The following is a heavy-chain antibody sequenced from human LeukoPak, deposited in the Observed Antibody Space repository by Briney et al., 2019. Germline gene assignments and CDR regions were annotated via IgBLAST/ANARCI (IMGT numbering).Heavy chain of an antibody. J-gene: IGHJ6*02. V-gene: IGHV3-30*18. Sequence: GGSLRLSCAASRFAFSGHGMHWVRQAPGKGLEWVAVISYDGSNKYYADSVKGRFTISRDNSKNTLYLQMNSLRAEDTAVYFCAKEIRDSSSWSFYYYYGMDVWGQGTTVTVSS. CDR1: RFAFSGHG. CDR3: AKEIRDSSSWSFYYYYGMDV. CDR2: ISYDGSNK. D-gene: IGHD6-13*01.